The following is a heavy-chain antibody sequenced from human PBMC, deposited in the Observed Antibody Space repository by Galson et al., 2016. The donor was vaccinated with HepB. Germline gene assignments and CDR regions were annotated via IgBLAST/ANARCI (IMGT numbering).Heavy chain of an antibody. CDR2: INTTGSNT. J-gene: IGHJ5*02. CDR1: GFTFNTYG. D-gene: IGHD6-19*01. V-gene: IGHV3-48*04. CDR3: TRDGALPGGWVWIDP. Sequence: SLRLSCADSGFTFNTYGMNWVRQAPEKGLEWVSYINTTGSNTYYADSVKGRFTISRDNAKNSLYVQMNSLRVEDTAVYYCTRDGALPGGWVWIDPWGQGTLVIVSS.